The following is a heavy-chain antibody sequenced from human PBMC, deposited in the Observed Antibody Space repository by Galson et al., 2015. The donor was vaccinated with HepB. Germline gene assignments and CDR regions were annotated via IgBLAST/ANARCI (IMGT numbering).Heavy chain of an antibody. CDR1: GLTFSDSA. CDR2: ISGTAHII. CDR3: AKNRGGTWEPLEY. D-gene: IGHD1-26*01. Sequence: SLRLSCAASGLTFSDSAMTWVRQAPGKGLEWASCISGTAHIIYYADSVKGRFTISRDNSKKTLFLQMNSLRAEDTAIYYCAKNRGGTWEPLEYWGLGTLVSVSS. V-gene: IGHV3-23*01. J-gene: IGHJ4*02.